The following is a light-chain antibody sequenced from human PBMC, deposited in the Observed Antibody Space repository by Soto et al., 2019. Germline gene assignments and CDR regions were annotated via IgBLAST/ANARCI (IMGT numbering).Light chain of an antibody. V-gene: IGLV2-14*01. J-gene: IGLJ2*01. CDR3: SSYTSSSTLVV. Sequence: QSVLTQPASVSGSTGPSITISCTVTRSDVGGYNYVSWYQQNPGKAPKLMIYDVSNRPSGVSNSFSGSKSGKTASLTISGLQAEYEVDYYCSSYTSSSTLVVFGGGTKLTVL. CDR1: RSDVGGYNY. CDR2: DVS.